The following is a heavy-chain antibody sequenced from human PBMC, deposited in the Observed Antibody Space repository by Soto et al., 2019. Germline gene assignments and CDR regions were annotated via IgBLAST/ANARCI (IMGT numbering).Heavy chain of an antibody. V-gene: IGHV4-30-2*01. D-gene: IGHD6-19*01. CDR3: AKRSSGWYYFDY. CDR1: GGSISSGGYS. Sequence: SETLSLTCAVSGGSISSGGYSWSWIRQPPGKGLEWIGYIYHSGSTYYNPSLKSRVTISVDRSKNQFSLKLSSVTAEDTAVYYCAKRSSGWYYFDYWGQGTLVTVSS. CDR2: IYHSGST. J-gene: IGHJ4*02.